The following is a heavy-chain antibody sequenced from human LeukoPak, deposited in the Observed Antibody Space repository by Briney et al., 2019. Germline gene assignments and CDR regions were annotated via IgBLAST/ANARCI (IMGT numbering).Heavy chain of an antibody. CDR2: INPSGGST. J-gene: IGHJ3*02. CDR3: ARGRHYYDSSDYYYEGDAFDI. D-gene: IGHD3-22*01. CDR1: GYTFTGYY. Sequence: ASVKVSCKPSGYTFTGYYMHWVRQAPGQGLEWMGIINPSGGSTSSAQKFQGRVTMTRDMSTSTVYMDLSSLRSEDTAVYYCARGRHYYDSSDYYYEGDAFDIWGQGTMVTVSS. V-gene: IGHV1-46*01.